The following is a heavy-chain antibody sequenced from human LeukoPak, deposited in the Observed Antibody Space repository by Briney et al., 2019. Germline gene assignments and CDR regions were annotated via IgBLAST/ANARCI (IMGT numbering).Heavy chain of an antibody. V-gene: IGHV3-74*01. Sequence: GALRLSCAASGFTLSSKVMHWVRQAPGTGLVWVSRIIRDGTGTDYGDSVKGRFTISRDIATSTLYLQMNSLRTDDTAVYYCARAVGYGAGSYGFDFCGQGATVTVSS. D-gene: IGHD3-10*01. J-gene: IGHJ3*01. CDR3: ARAVGYGAGSYGFDF. CDR1: GFTLSSKV. CDR2: IIRDGTGT.